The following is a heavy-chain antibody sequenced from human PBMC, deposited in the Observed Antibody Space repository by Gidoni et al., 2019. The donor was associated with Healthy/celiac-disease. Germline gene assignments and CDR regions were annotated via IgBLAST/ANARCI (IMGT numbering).Heavy chain of an antibody. CDR2: ISWNSGSI. V-gene: IGHV3-9*01. D-gene: IGHD6-6*01. J-gene: IGHJ6*02. CDR3: AKDMAARGIALQGYYYGMDV. Sequence: EVQPVESGGGLVQPGRSLRLSCADSGSTLDDYAMHWVRQAPGKGLEWLSGISWNSGSIGYSDSVKCRFTISRDNAKTSLYLQMNSLRAEDTALYYCAKDMAARGIALQGYYYGMDVWGQGTTVTVSS. CDR1: GSTLDDYA.